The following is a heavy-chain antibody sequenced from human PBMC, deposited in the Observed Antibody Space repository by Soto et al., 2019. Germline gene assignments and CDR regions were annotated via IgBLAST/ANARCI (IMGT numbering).Heavy chain of an antibody. CDR3: ARGMTPPGAPAWYYFDS. D-gene: IGHD2-8*02. CDR1: GASITGSFF. J-gene: IGHJ4*02. Sequence: SETLSLTCTVSGASITGSFFWRWLRQPAGKGLEWIGRFSLSGTTNYNPSPRSRVTMSADLSKNQFSLRLTSVTAADTALYYCARGMTPPGAPAWYYFDSWGQGTLVTVSS. CDR2: FSLSGTT. V-gene: IGHV4-4*07.